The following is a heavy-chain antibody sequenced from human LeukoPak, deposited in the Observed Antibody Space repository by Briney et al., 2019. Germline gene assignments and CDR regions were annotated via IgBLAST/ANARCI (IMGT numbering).Heavy chain of an antibody. J-gene: IGHJ4*02. CDR3: AKGFVRYNIQFDY. V-gene: IGHV3-23*01. D-gene: IGHD1-1*01. CDR1: GLSFSFYA. CDR2: ISGGGAGT. Sequence: PGGSLRLSCAASGLSFSFYAMSWVRQAPGKGLEWVSSISGGGAGTYYADSVRGRFTISRDNSKNTLYLQMYSLRAEDTALYYCAKGFVRYNIQFDYWGQGALVTVSS.